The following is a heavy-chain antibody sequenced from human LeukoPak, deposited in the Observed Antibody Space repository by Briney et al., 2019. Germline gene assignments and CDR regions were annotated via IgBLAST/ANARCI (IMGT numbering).Heavy chain of an antibody. J-gene: IGHJ4*02. V-gene: IGHV5-51*01. CDR1: GYVFTNYW. Sequence: GESLKISCKGSGYVFTNYWIGWVRQMPGKGLEWMGIIYPGDSDIRYSPSFQGQVTISADKSISTAYLQWSSLKASDTAMYYCARRVGASQRGFDYWGQGTLVTVSS. D-gene: IGHD1-26*01. CDR3: ARRVGASQRGFDY. CDR2: IYPGDSDI.